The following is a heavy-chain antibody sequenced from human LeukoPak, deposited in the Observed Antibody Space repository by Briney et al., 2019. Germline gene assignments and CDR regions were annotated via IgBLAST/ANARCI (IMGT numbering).Heavy chain of an antibody. V-gene: IGHV4-59*01. Sequence: KTSETLSLTCTVSGRSISSYYWSWIRQPPGKGLEWIGYIYYSGSTNYNPSLKGRVTISVDTSKNQFSLKLSSVTAADTAVYYCARGFRFHYWGQGTLVTVSS. CDR2: IYYSGST. CDR3: ARGFRFHY. CDR1: GRSISSYY. J-gene: IGHJ4*02. D-gene: IGHD3-10*01.